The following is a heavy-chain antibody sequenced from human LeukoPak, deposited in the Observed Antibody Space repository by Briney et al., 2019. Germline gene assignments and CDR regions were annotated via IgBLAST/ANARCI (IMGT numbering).Heavy chain of an antibody. J-gene: IGHJ4*02. CDR1: GFTLGSYW. CDR2: INIDGSST. Sequence: PGGSLRLSXAASGFTLGSYWLHWVRQAPGKGLVWVSRINIDGSSTSYADSVKGRFTISRDNAKNTLYLQMNSLRAEDTAVYYCARDDSLQGFDYWGQGTLVTVSS. V-gene: IGHV3-74*01. CDR3: ARDDSLQGFDY. D-gene: IGHD4-11*01.